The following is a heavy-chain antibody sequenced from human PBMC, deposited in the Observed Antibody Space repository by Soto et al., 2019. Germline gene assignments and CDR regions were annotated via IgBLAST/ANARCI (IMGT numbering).Heavy chain of an antibody. D-gene: IGHD4-4*01. CDR1: GYSFTTYW. CDR2: INPGDSDI. V-gene: IGHV5-51*01. Sequence: GESLKISCKASGYSFTTYWIAWVRQMPGKGLEWMGIINPGDSDIRYSPSFQGQVTISADNSISTAYLQWSSLKASDTAMYYCARHEQFYYYYYGMDVWGRGTAVTVSS. J-gene: IGHJ6*02. CDR3: ARHEQFYYYYYGMDV.